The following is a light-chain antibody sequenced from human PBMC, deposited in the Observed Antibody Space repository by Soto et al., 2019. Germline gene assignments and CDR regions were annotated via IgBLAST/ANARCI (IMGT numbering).Light chain of an antibody. CDR3: SSYTSSSTVV. Sequence: QSVLTQPASVSGSPGQSITISCTGTSSDVGGYHYVSWYQQHPGKAPKLMIYEVSNRPSGVSNRFSGSKSGNTASLTISGLQAEDEADYYCSSYTSSSTVVFGGGTQLTVL. CDR1: SSDVGGYHY. J-gene: IGLJ2*01. CDR2: EVS. V-gene: IGLV2-14*01.